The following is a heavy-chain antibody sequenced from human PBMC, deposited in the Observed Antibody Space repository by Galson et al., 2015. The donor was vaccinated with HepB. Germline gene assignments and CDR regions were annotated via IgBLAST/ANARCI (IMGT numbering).Heavy chain of an antibody. CDR1: GFTFSSYS. CDR3: ASELRITISLRGRYYYMDV. J-gene: IGHJ6*03. D-gene: IGHD3-3*01. CDR2: ISSSSSTI. Sequence: SLRLSCAASGFTFSSYSMNWVRQAPGKGLEWVSYISSSSSTIYYADSVKGRFTISRDNAKNSLYLQMNSLRDEDTAVYYCASELRITISLRGRYYYMDVWGKGTTVTVSS. V-gene: IGHV3-48*02.